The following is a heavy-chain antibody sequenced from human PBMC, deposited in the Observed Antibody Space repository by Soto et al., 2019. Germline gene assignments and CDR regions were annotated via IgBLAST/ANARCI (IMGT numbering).Heavy chain of an antibody. CDR1: GGTFSSSV. CDR2: IIPILGTP. CDR3: AKGGDTDLDWFDP. V-gene: IGHV1-69*11. Sequence: QVQLVQSGAEVKKVGSTVKVSCKASGGTFSSSVISWVRQAPGQGLEWMGGIIPILGTPNYAQDFQGRVTIAADESTSIVYLEVNSLRADDTAVYYCAKGGDTDLDWFDPWGQGTLVTVSS. D-gene: IGHD5-18*01. J-gene: IGHJ5*02.